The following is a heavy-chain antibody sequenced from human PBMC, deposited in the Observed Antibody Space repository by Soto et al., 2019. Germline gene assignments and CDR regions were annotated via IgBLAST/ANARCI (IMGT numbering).Heavy chain of an antibody. D-gene: IGHD6-19*01. CDR1: GYTFTSHD. CDR2: MNPDSGDA. V-gene: IGHV1-8*01. J-gene: IGHJ4*02. CDR3: TRGTEYSSGWFVDY. Sequence: ASVKVSCKASGYTFTSHDINWVRQAAGQGLEWMGWMNPDSGDAGFAQKFQGRVTLTRNTSVTTAYMEMNSLRSEDTAVYYCTRGTEYSSGWFVDYWGQGTLVTVSS.